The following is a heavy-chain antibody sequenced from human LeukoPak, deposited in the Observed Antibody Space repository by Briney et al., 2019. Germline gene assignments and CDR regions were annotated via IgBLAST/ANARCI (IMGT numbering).Heavy chain of an antibody. J-gene: IGHJ4*02. CDR1: GFTFNTFW. CDR2: INHNGTEK. Sequence: PGGSLRLSCAASGFTFNTFWMTWVRQAPGKGLEWVANINHNGTEKYYMDSVGGRFTISRDNAKNSLSLEMKSLRLDDTAVYYCARARGFFDYWGQGTLVTVTS. D-gene: IGHD3-10*01. V-gene: IGHV3-7*01. CDR3: ARARGFFDY.